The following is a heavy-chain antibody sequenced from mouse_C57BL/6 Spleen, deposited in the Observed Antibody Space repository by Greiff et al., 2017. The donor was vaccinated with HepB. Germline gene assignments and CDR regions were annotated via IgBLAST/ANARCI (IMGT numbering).Heavy chain of an antibody. V-gene: IGHV1-85*01. CDR3: AREDYDEGNAMDY. Sequence: QVQLQQSGPELVKPGASVKLSCKASGYTFTSYDINWVKQRPGQGLEWIGWIYPRDGSTQYNEKFKGKATLTVDTSSSTAYMELHSLTSEDSAVYFCAREDYDEGNAMDYWGQGTSVTVSS. D-gene: IGHD2-4*01. CDR2: IYPRDGST. J-gene: IGHJ4*01. CDR1: GYTFTSYD.